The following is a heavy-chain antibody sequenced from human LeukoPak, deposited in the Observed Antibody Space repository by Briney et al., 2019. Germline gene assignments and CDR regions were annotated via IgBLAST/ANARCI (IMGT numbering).Heavy chain of an antibody. CDR1: GGSISTYY. Sequence: SETLSLTCAVSGGSISTYYWTWIRQPPGKGLEWIGNVYYSGNTKYNPSLKSRVTISVDTSKNQFSLKLSSVTAADTAVYYCARTLRPGNYDFWSGYYQAQAFDIWGQGTMVTVSS. J-gene: IGHJ3*02. CDR3: ARTLRPGNYDFWSGYYQAQAFDI. D-gene: IGHD3-3*01. CDR2: VYYSGNT. V-gene: IGHV4-59*01.